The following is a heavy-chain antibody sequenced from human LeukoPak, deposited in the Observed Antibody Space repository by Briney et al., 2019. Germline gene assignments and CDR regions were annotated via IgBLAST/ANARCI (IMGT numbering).Heavy chain of an antibody. Sequence: GGSLRLSCAASGFTASSRTMIWVRQAPGKGLECVSYIRSDTTTEYAEYVEGRFTISRDDSKNTAYLQMNSLRVEDTSVYYCARRRGGYGDGDFDYWGKGTLVTVSS. CDR1: GFTASSRT. CDR3: ARRRGGYGDGDFDY. D-gene: IGHD4-17*01. V-gene: IGHV3-66*04. CDR2: IRSDTTT. J-gene: IGHJ4*02.